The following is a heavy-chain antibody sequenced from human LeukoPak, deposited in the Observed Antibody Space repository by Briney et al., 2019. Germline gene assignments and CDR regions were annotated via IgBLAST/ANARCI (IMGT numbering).Heavy chain of an antibody. V-gene: IGHV3-23*01. CDR1: GFTFSSYA. CDR2: ISGSGGST. Sequence: GGSLRLSCAASGFTFSSYAMSWVRQAPGKGLEWVSAISGSGGSTYYADSVKGRFTISRDNSKNTLYLQMNSLRAEDTAVYYCAKPESTIFGVVPPPLYYYYYMDVWGKGTTVTVSS. CDR3: AKPESTIFGVVPPPLYYYYYMDV. D-gene: IGHD3-3*01. J-gene: IGHJ6*03.